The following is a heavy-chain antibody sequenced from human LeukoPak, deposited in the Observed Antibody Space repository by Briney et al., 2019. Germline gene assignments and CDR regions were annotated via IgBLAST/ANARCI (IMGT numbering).Heavy chain of an antibody. CDR2: INAGNGNT. Sequence: GRSLRLSCAASGFTFSSYAMHWVRQAPGQRLEWMGWINAGNGNTKYSQKFQGRVTITRDTSASTAYMELSSLRSEDTAVYYCARGYVFDGRSFDYWGQGTLVTVSS. D-gene: IGHD1-26*01. V-gene: IGHV1-3*01. CDR3: ARGYVFDGRSFDY. CDR1: GFTFSSYA. J-gene: IGHJ4*02.